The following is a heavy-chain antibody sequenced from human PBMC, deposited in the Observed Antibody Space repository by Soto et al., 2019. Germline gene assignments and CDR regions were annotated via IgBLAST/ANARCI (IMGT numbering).Heavy chain of an antibody. J-gene: IGHJ4*02. CDR2: INHSGST. CDR3: ARAAFGFWSGCWFDY. CDR1: GGSFSGYY. Sequence: KTSETLSLTCAVYGGSFSGYYWSWIRQPPGKGLEWIGEINHSGSTNYNPSLKSRVTISVDTSKNQFSLKLSSVTAADTAVYYCARAAFGFWSGCWFDYWGQGTLVTVSS. V-gene: IGHV4-34*01. D-gene: IGHD3-3*01.